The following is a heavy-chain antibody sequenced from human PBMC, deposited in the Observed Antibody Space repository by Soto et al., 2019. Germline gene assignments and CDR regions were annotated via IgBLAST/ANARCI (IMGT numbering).Heavy chain of an antibody. Sequence: QVQLVESGGGVVQPGRSLRLSCAASGVTFSSYGMHWVRQAPGKGLEWVAVIWYDGSNKYYADSVKGRFTISRDNSKNTLYLQMNSPRAEDTAVYYCARDPSVAYCGGDCFTGGDYYYYGMDVWGQGTTVTVSS. D-gene: IGHD2-21*02. V-gene: IGHV3-33*01. CDR1: GVTFSSYG. CDR3: ARDPSVAYCGGDCFTGGDYYYYGMDV. J-gene: IGHJ6*02. CDR2: IWYDGSNK.